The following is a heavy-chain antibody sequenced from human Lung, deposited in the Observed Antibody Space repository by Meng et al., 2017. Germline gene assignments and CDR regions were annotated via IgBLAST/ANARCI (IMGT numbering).Heavy chain of an antibody. J-gene: IGHJ4*02. V-gene: IGHV4-34*01. Sequence: QVQLQQGGAGLLNPSEPLSLTCVVSGGSFSDYYWSWIRQPPGKGLEWIGEINHSGSTNYNPSLESRATISVDTSQNNLSLKLSSVTAADSAVYYCARGPTTMAHDFDYWGQGTLVTVSS. CDR2: INHSGST. D-gene: IGHD4-11*01. CDR3: ARGPTTMAHDFDY. CDR1: GGSFSDYY.